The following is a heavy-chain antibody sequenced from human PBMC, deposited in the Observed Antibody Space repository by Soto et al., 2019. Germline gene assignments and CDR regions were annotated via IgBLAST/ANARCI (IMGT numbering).Heavy chain of an antibody. J-gene: IGHJ4*02. D-gene: IGHD3-22*01. CDR2: IYYSGST. CDR1: GGSISHYSYY. CDR3: ARYDRSGDFDY. V-gene: IGHV4-39*01. Sequence: SQTLSLTCSVSGGSISHYSYYWGWLRQPPGKGLEWIGSIYYSGSTSYNPSLKSRVTIFVDTSKNQFSLRLSSVTAADTAVYYCARYDRSGDFDYWGQGSLVTVSS.